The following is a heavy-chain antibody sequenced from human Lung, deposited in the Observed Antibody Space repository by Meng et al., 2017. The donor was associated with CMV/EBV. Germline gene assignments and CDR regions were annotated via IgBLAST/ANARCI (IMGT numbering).Heavy chain of an antibody. D-gene: IGHD1-26*01. V-gene: IGHV5-51*01. CDR1: GYSFSTYW. Sequence: KVSCKGSGYSFSTYWIAWVRQMPGKGLEWMGVIHPSDSETTYSPSFEGQVTISADKSISTVYLHWSYLKASDTGMYYCASGAGDYWGQGTLVT. CDR2: IHPSDSET. J-gene: IGHJ4*02. CDR3: ASGAGDY.